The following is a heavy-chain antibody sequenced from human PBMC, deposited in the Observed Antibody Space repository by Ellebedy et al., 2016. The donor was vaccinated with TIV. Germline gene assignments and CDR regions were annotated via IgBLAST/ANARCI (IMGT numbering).Heavy chain of an antibody. CDR3: VEDGGPGGAEF. Sequence: GGSLRLXXAVSGSTFDDNAIHWVRQVPGKGLEWVSGMFWRSGLTDYADSVKGRFTFSRDNVKTSLYLQMHSLRPEDTALYFCVEDGGPGGAEFWGQGTLVTVSS. J-gene: IGHJ4*02. CDR2: MFWRSGLT. D-gene: IGHD1-14*01. CDR1: GSTFDDNA. V-gene: IGHV3-9*01.